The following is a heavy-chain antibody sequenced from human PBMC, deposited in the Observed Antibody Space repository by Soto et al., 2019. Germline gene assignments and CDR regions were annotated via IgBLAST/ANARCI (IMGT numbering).Heavy chain of an antibody. D-gene: IGHD2-15*01. Sequence: PGGSLRLSCAASGFTFSSYSMNWVRQAPGKGLEWVSYISSSSSTIYYADSVKGRFTISRDNAKNSLYLQMNSLRAEDTAVYYCASLVVVAVYNWFDPWGQGTLVTVSS. CDR2: ISSSSSTI. CDR3: ASLVVVAVYNWFDP. J-gene: IGHJ5*02. CDR1: GFTFSSYS. V-gene: IGHV3-48*01.